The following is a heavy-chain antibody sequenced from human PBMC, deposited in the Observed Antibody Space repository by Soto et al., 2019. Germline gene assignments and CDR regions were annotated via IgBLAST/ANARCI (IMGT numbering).Heavy chain of an antibody. J-gene: IGHJ3*02. V-gene: IGHV3-33*01. D-gene: IGHD4-17*01. CDR3: ASYGDYDLLDAFDI. Sequence: QVQLVESGGGVVQPGRSLRLSCAASGFTFSSYGMHWVRQAPGKGLEWVAVIWYDGSNKYYADSVKGRFTISRDNSKNTLYLQMNILRAEDTAVYYCASYGDYDLLDAFDIWGQGTMVTVSS. CDR2: IWYDGSNK. CDR1: GFTFSSYG.